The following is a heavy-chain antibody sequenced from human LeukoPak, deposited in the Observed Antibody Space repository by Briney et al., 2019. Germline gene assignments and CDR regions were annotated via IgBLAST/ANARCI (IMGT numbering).Heavy chain of an antibody. J-gene: IGHJ4*01. V-gene: IGHV1-69*13. CDR2: IIPIFGTA. Sequence: SVKVSCKASGGTFSSYAISWVRQAPGQGLEWMGGIIPIFGTANYAQKFQGRVTITADESTSTAYTELSSLRSEDTAVYYCARGRRGVAIPDYWGQEPWSPSPQ. D-gene: IGHD3-3*01. CDR1: GGTFSSYA. CDR3: ARGRRGVAIPDY.